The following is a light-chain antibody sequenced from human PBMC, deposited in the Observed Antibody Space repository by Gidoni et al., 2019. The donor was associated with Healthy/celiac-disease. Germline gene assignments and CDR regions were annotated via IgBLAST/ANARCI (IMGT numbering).Light chain of an antibody. J-gene: IGLJ2*01. Sequence: QSALTQPASVSRSPGQSITISCTGTSSDVGGYNYVSWYQQHPGKAPKLMIYDVSNRPSGVSNRFSGYKSGNTASLTISWLQAEDEADYYCSSYTSSSTLDVVFGGGTKLTVL. CDR2: DVS. CDR1: SSDVGGYNY. CDR3: SSYTSSSTLDVV. V-gene: IGLV2-14*01.